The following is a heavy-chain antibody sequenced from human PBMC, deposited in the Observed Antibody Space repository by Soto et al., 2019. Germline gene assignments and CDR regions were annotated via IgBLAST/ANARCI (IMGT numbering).Heavy chain of an antibody. CDR2: ISYDGSNK. D-gene: IGHD3-10*01. CDR1: GFTFSSYG. CDR3: AKDGPYYYGSGNQPPQY. V-gene: IGHV3-30*18. J-gene: IGHJ4*02. Sequence: QVQLVESGGGVVQPGRSLRLSCAASGFTFSSYGMHWVRQAPGKGLEWVAVISYDGSNKHSADSVKGRITISRDNSKNTLYLQMNSLRAEDTAVYYCAKDGPYYYGSGNQPPQYWGQGTLVTVSS.